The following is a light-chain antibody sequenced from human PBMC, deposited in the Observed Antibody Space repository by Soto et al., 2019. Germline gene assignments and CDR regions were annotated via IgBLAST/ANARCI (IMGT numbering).Light chain of an antibody. CDR1: QSISSY. Sequence: DIQMTQSPSSLSASVGDRVTITCRASQSISSYLNWYQQKPGKAPKLLIYAASSLQSGVPSRFSGSGSGTDFTLTISSLQPEDFAIYYCQQSYRTPYTFGQGTKLEIK. J-gene: IGKJ2*01. CDR2: AAS. V-gene: IGKV1-39*01. CDR3: QQSYRTPYT.